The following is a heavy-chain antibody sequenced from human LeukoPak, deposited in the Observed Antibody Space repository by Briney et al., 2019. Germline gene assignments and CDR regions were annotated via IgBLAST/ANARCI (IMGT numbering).Heavy chain of an antibody. D-gene: IGHD3-10*01. CDR1: GFTFSSYA. Sequence: GGSLRLSCAASGFTFSSYAMSWVRQAPGKGLEWVSAISGSGGSTYYADSVKGRFTISRDNSKNTLYLQMNSLRAEDTAVYYCARVSFDLFRRARSFDYWGQGTLVTVSS. CDR2: ISGSGGST. J-gene: IGHJ4*02. CDR3: ARVSFDLFRRARSFDY. V-gene: IGHV3-23*01.